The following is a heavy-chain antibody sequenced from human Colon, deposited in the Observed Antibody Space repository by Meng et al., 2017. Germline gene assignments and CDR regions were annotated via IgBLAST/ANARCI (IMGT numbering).Heavy chain of an antibody. D-gene: IGHD1-14*01. CDR3: ARGQDHAKTGY. CDR1: GGSSSNNY. Sequence: QVQLQQWGAGLLKSSETLSLTCAVYGGSSSNNYWSWIRQPPGKGLEWIGEVTQTEGTNYNPSLESRVTISVDMSKNQFSLKLSSVTAADTAVYFCARGQDHAKTGYWGQGTLVTVSS. CDR2: VTQTEGT. J-gene: IGHJ4*02. V-gene: IGHV4-34*02.